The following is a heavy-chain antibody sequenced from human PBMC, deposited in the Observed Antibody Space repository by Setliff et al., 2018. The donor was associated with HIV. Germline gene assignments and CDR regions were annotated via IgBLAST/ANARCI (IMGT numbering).Heavy chain of an antibody. CDR2: IIPMYGVT. CDR3: ALPDCSGGNCWSSASLPPAGWFDP. Sequence: ASVKVSCKASGGTFSSYVISWARQAPGQGPEWMGGIIPMYGVTNYAQKFQGRVTITTDESTSTAYMELSSLRSEDTAVYYCALPDCSGGNCWSSASLPPAGWFDPWGQGTLVTVSS. D-gene: IGHD2-15*01. CDR1: GGTFSSYV. V-gene: IGHV1-69*05. J-gene: IGHJ5*02.